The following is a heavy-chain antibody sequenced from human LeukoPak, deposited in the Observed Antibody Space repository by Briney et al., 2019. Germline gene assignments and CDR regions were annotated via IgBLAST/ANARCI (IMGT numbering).Heavy chain of an antibody. D-gene: IGHD3-10*01. CDR3: ANLKVGAATDAFDI. Sequence: GGSLRLSCAASGFTVSSDYMSWVRQAPGKGLEWVSTISGSGGSTYYADSVKGRFTISRDNVKKTLSLQMNSLRAEDTAVYYCANLKVGAATDAFDIWGQGTMVTVSS. J-gene: IGHJ3*02. V-gene: IGHV3-23*01. CDR2: ISGSGGST. CDR1: GFTVSSDY.